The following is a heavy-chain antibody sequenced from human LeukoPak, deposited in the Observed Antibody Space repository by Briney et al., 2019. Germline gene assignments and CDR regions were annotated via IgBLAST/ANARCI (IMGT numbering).Heavy chain of an antibody. CDR1: GFTFSSYA. D-gene: IGHD5-12*01. CDR2: ISGSGGST. V-gene: IGHV3-23*01. CDR3: EKDISGDIVAPDAFDI. J-gene: IGHJ3*02. Sequence: GGSLRLSCAASGFTFSSYAMSWVRQAPGKGLEWVSAISGSGGSTYYADSVKGRFTISRDTSKNTLYLQMNSLRVEDTAVYYCEKDISGDIVAPDAFDIWGQGTMVTVSS.